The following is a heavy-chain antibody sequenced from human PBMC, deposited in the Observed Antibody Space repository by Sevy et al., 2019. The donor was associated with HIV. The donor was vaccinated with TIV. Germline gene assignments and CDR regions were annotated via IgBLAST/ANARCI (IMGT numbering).Heavy chain of an antibody. Sequence: GGSLRLSCAASGFTFSDYYMSWIRQAPGKGLEWVSYISSSGSNIYYADSVKGRFTVSRDNAKNSVSLQMNGLRVEDTALYYCAREVGGFNWRPYYFDSWGQGTLVTVSS. CDR3: AREVGGFNWRPYYFDS. D-gene: IGHD3-3*01. V-gene: IGHV3-11*04. J-gene: IGHJ4*02. CDR2: ISSSGSNI. CDR1: GFTFSDYY.